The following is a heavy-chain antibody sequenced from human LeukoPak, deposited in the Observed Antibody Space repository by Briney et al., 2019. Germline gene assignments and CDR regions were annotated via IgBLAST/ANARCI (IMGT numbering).Heavy chain of an antibody. J-gene: IGHJ4*02. CDR1: GFTFSSYS. V-gene: IGHV3-21*01. Sequence: GGSLRLSXAASGFTFSSYSMNWVRQAPGKGLEWVSFISSSSSYIYYADSVKGRFTISRDNAKTSLYLQMNSLRAEDTAVYYCAREMATIRVWPRTIDYWGPGTLVTVSS. CDR3: AREMATIRVWPRTIDY. CDR2: ISSSSSYI. D-gene: IGHD5-24*01.